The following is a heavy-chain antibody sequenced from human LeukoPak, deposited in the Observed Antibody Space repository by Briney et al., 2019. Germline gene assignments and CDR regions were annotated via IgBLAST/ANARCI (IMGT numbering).Heavy chain of an antibody. J-gene: IGHJ4*02. Sequence: SETLSLTCTVSGGSISSHYWSWIRQPPGKGLEWIGYIYYSGSTNCNPSLKSRATISVDTSKHQFSLKLSSVTAADTALYYCARLHSGWYIFDYWGQGTLVTVSS. V-gene: IGHV4-59*11. CDR3: ARLHSGWYIFDY. CDR2: IYYSGST. D-gene: IGHD6-19*01. CDR1: GGSISSHY.